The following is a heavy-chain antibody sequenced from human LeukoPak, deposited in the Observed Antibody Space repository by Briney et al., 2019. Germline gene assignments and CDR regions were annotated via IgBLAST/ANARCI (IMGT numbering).Heavy chain of an antibody. Sequence: ASVKVSCKASGYTFTSYAMNWVRQAPGQGLEWMGWINTNTGNPTYAQGFTGRFVFSLDTSVSTAYLQISSLKAEDTAVYYCARGWFGYYYDSSGYYVWGQGTLVTVSS. CDR3: ARGWFGYYYDSSGYYV. D-gene: IGHD3-22*01. CDR2: INTNTGNP. J-gene: IGHJ4*02. CDR1: GYTFTSYA. V-gene: IGHV7-4-1*02.